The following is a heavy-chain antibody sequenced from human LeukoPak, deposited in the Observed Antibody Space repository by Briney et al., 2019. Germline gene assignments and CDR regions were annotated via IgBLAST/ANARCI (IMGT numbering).Heavy chain of an antibody. V-gene: IGHV4-34*01. J-gene: IGHJ6*02. D-gene: IGHD3-9*01. CDR3: ARGLYYDILTGYSTDYGMDV. CDR2: INHSGST. Sequence: SETLSLTCAVYGGSFSGYYWSWIRQPPGKGLEWIGEINHSGSTNYNPSLKSRVTISVDTSKNQFSLKLSSVTAADTAVYYCARGLYYDILTGYSTDYGMDVWGPGTTVTVSS. CDR1: GGSFSGYY.